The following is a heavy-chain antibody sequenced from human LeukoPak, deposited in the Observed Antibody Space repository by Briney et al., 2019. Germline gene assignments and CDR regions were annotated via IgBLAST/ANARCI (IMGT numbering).Heavy chain of an antibody. CDR1: GGSISSYY. CDR3: ASQRLVRRPTKAFDI. J-gene: IGHJ3*02. V-gene: IGHV4-59*01. Sequence: SETLSLTCTVSGGSISSYYWSWIRQPPGKGLEWIGYIYYSGSTNYNPSLKSRVTISVDTSKNQFSLKLSSVTAADTAVYYCASQRLVRRPTKAFDIWGQGTMVTVSS. D-gene: IGHD6-13*01. CDR2: IYYSGST.